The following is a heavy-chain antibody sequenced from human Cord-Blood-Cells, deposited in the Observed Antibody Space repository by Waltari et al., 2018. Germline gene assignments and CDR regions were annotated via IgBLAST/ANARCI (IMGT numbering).Heavy chain of an antibody. CDR3: ARGARGYSGYDWYFDL. CDR2: MNPNSGNT. V-gene: IGHV1-8*01. Sequence: QVQLVQSGAEVKKPGASVKVSCKASGYTFTRYDINWVRQATGQGLEWMGWMNPNSGNTGYAQKFQGRVTMTRNTSISTAYMELSSLRSEDTAVYYCARGARGYSGYDWYFDLWGRGTLVTVSS. J-gene: IGHJ2*01. D-gene: IGHD5-12*01. CDR1: GYTFTRYD.